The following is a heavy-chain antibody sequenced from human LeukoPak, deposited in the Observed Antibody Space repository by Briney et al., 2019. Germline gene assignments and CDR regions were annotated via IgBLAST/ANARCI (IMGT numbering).Heavy chain of an antibody. D-gene: IGHD5-24*01. CDR1: GFIFSSYG. CDR3: AKNHSDGYLDY. Sequence: GGSLRLSCAASGFIFSSYGVSWVRQAPGKGLEWVSAISGSGGATYYADSVKGRFTISRDNSKNTLYLQMNSLRAEDTAVYYCAKNHSDGYLDYWGQGTLVTVSS. CDR2: ISGSGGAT. V-gene: IGHV3-23*01. J-gene: IGHJ4*02.